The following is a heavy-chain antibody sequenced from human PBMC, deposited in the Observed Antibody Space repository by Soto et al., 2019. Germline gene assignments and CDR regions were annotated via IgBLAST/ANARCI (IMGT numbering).Heavy chain of an antibody. D-gene: IGHD1-1*01. CDR2: IYHSGST. CDR1: GYSISTGFN. Sequence: PSETLSLTCAVSGYSISTGFNWAWIRQPLGKGLEWIGSIYHSGSTYYNLSLKSRVTISSDASKNQISLKLSSVTAADTALYYCERDRGTGFYHIDSWGQGTLVTVSS. CDR3: ERDRGTGFYHIDS. V-gene: IGHV4-38-2*02. J-gene: IGHJ4*02.